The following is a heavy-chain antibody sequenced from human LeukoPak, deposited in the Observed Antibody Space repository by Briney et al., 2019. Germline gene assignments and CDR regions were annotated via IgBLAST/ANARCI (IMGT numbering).Heavy chain of an antibody. CDR2: IYYSGST. D-gene: IGHD4/OR15-4a*01. CDR1: GGSISSYY. Sequence: SETLSLTCTVSGGSISSYYWSWIRQPPGKGLEWIGYIYYSGSTNYNPSLKSRVTISVDTSKNQFSLKLSSVTAADTAVYYCARGAANPLNYYYHMDVWGKGTTVTVSS. CDR3: ARGAANPLNYYYHMDV. J-gene: IGHJ6*03. V-gene: IGHV4-59*01.